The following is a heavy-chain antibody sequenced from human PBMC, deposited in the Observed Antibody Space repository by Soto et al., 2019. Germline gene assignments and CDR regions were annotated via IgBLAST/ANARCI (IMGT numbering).Heavy chain of an antibody. CDR2: ISPYSGDT. CDR1: GYTLPNYG. CDR3: ALVGSTDAFDI. V-gene: IGHV1-18*01. J-gene: IGHJ3*02. Sequence: QVQLVQSGGEVKKPGASVKISCKASGYTLPNYGITWVRQAPGQGLEWMGWISPYSGDTNYAQKLQGRVTMTTDTSTSTAYMELRSLRSDATAVYYCALVGSTDAFDIWGQGTMVTVSS. D-gene: IGHD1-26*01.